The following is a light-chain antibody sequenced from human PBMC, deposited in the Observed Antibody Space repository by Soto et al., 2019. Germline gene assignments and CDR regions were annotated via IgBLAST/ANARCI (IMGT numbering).Light chain of an antibody. CDR2: DVS. Sequence: QSALTQPASGSGSPGQSITISCTGTSSDVGGYNYVSWYQQHPGKAPKFMIYDVSNRPSGVSNRFSGSKSGKTASLTISGLQAEDEADYYCCSYTTSNTRQIVFGTGTKVTVL. CDR3: CSYTTSNTRQIV. J-gene: IGLJ1*01. CDR1: SSDVGGYNY. V-gene: IGLV2-14*01.